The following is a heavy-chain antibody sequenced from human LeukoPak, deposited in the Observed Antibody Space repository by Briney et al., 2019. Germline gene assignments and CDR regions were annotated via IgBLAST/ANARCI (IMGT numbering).Heavy chain of an antibody. J-gene: IGHJ4*02. CDR1: GGSVSSGSYY. Sequence: SETLSLTCTVSGGSVSSGSYYWSWIRQPPGKGLEWIGYIYYSGSTNYNPSLKSRVTISVDTSKNQFSLKLSSVTAADTAVYYRARRSLQWVGPFDYWGQGTLVTVSS. D-gene: IGHD6-19*01. V-gene: IGHV4-61*01. CDR2: IYYSGST. CDR3: ARRSLQWVGPFDY.